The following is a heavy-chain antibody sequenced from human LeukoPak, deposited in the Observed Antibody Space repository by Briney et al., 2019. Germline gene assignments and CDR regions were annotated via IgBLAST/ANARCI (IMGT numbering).Heavy chain of an antibody. CDR1: GFTFSTYW. D-gene: IGHD5-18*01. J-gene: IGHJ4*02. CDR3: AKSPKDSYGYPDY. Sequence: PGGSLRLSCAASGFTFSTYWMSWVRQAPGKGLEWVANIKQDGSEKYYVDSVKGRFTISRDNAKNSLYLQMNSLRAEDTAVYYCAKSPKDSYGYPDYWGQGTLVTVSS. V-gene: IGHV3-7*03. CDR2: IKQDGSEK.